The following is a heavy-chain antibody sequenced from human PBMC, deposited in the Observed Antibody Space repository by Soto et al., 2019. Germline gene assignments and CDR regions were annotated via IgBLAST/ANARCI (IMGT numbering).Heavy chain of an antibody. Sequence: SETLSLTCAVYGGSFSGYYWSWIRQPPGKGLEWIGEINHSGSTNYNPSLKSRVTISVDTSKNQFSLKLSSVTAADTAVYYCAREVTTQYYYYYMDVWGKGTTVTVSS. V-gene: IGHV4-34*01. J-gene: IGHJ6*03. CDR3: AREVTTQYYYYYMDV. CDR1: GGSFSGYY. D-gene: IGHD4-4*01. CDR2: INHSGST.